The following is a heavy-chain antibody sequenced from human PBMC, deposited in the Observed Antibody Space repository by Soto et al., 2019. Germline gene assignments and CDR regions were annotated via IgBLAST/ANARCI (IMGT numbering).Heavy chain of an antibody. CDR1: GGSISRGGYY. J-gene: IGHJ5*02. CDR2: TYNSVST. V-gene: IGHV4-31*03. Sequence: SETLSLTCTVSGGSISRGGYYWSWIRQNPGKGLEWTGYTYNSVSTYYNPSLKSRVTISVDTSKNQFSLKLTSVTAADTAVYYCARDPDPWGQGTLVTVSS. CDR3: ARDPDP.